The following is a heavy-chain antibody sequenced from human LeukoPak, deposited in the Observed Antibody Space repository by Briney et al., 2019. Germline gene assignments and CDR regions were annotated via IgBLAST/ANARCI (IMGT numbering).Heavy chain of an antibody. Sequence: ASVKVSCKASGGTFSSCAISWVRQAPGQGLEWMGGIIPIFGTANYAQKFQGRVTITADESTSTAYMELGSLRSEDTAVYYCARVGGCSSTSCYEGWFDPWGQGTLVTVSS. V-gene: IGHV1-69*13. J-gene: IGHJ5*02. CDR1: GGTFSSCA. CDR2: IIPIFGTA. CDR3: ARVGGCSSTSCYEGWFDP. D-gene: IGHD2-2*01.